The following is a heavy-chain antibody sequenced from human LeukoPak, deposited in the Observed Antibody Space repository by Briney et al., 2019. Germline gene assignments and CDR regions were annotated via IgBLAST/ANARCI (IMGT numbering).Heavy chain of an antibody. D-gene: IGHD3-3*01. V-gene: IGHV3-23*01. J-gene: IGHJ5*02. Sequence: GGSLRLSCAASGLTFSSYAMSWVRQAPGKGLEWVSAISGSGGSTYYADSVKGRFTISRDNSKNTLYLQMNSLRAEDTAVYYCAKDLERRWNPYNWFDPWGQGTLVTVSS. CDR1: GLTFSSYA. CDR3: AKDLERRWNPYNWFDP. CDR2: ISGSGGST.